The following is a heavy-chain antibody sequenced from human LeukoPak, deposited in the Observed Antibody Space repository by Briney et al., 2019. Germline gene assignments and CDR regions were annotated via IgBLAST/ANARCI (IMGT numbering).Heavy chain of an antibody. CDR2: ISSSGSTI. Sequence: PGGSLRLSCAASGFTFSSYEMNWVRQAPGKGLEWVSYISSSGSTIYYADSVKGRFTISRDNAKNSLYLQMNSLRAEDTAVYNCARDLDSSGSPGGVDYWGQGTLVTVSS. J-gene: IGHJ4*02. CDR1: GFTFSSYE. CDR3: ARDLDSSGSPGGVDY. V-gene: IGHV3-48*03. D-gene: IGHD6-19*01.